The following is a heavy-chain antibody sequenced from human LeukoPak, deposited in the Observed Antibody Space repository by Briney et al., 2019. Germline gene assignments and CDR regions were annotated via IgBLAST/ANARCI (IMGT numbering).Heavy chain of an antibody. D-gene: IGHD5-12*01. V-gene: IGHV3-66*01. CDR3: ARDLYVDIVAPSGMDV. J-gene: IGHJ6*02. Sequence: GSLQLSCAASGFPVNSNSMSWVRPAPGKGLEWGSVIYSGGTTYYADSVKGRFTISKDNSKNTLYLQMNSLRAEDTAVYYCARDLYVDIVAPSGMDVWGQGTTVTVSS. CDR1: GFPVNSNS. CDR2: IYSGGTT.